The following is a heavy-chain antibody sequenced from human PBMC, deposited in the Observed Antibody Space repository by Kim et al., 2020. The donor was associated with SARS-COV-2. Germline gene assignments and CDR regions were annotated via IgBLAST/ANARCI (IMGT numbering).Heavy chain of an antibody. CDR1: GFTFSSYA. CDR2: ISYDGSNK. CDR3: ARPDRYGYWSTFDD. Sequence: GGSLRLSCAASGFTFSSYAMHWVRQAPGKGLEWVAVISYDGSNKYYADSVKGRFTISRDNSKNTLYLKMNSRRAEDTAVYYCARPDRYGYWSTFDDWGQG. D-gene: IGHD5-18*01. J-gene: IGHJ4*02. V-gene: IGHV3-30-3*01.